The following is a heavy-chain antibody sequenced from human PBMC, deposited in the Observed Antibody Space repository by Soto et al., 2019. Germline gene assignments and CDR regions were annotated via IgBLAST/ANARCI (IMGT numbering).Heavy chain of an antibody. J-gene: IGHJ4*02. D-gene: IGHD5-18*01. Sequence: QVQLVESGGGVVQPGRSLRLSCAASGFTFSSYAMHWVRQAPGKGLEWVAVISYDGSNNYADSVKGRFTISRDISKNTLYLQMNSLRPEDTAVYYCARGRDTAMVKGSFDYWGQGTLVTVSS. CDR1: GFTFSSYA. V-gene: IGHV3-30-3*01. CDR2: ISYDGSN. CDR3: ARGRDTAMVKGSFDY.